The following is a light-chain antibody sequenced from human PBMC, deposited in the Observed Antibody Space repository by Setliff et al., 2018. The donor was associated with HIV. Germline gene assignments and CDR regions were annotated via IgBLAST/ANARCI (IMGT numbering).Light chain of an antibody. V-gene: IGKV1-8*01. CDR3: QQYYSYPT. Sequence: AIRMTQSPASFSASTGDRVTITCRASQDIKNCLAWYQQKPGKAPQLLIHSTSTLQSGVPSRFSGSRSGTNFTLAISCLQSEDFASYYCQQYYSYPTFGRGTKVDIK. CDR1: QDIKNC. J-gene: IGKJ1*01. CDR2: STS.